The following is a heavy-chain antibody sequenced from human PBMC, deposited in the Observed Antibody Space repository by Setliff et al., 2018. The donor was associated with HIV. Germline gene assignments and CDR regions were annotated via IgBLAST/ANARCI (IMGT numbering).Heavy chain of an antibody. CDR1: GYSSTSYW. D-gene: IGHD4-17*01. CDR2: IYPGDSDT. J-gene: IGHJ6*03. V-gene: IGHV5-51*01. Sequence: GESLKISCKGSGYSSTSYWIGWVRQMPGKGLEWMGIIYPGDSDTRYSPSFQGQVTISADKSISTAYLQWSSLKASDPAMYYCASLRGDYVGQYYYYMDIWGKGPTVPVSS. CDR3: ASLRGDYVGQYYYYMDI.